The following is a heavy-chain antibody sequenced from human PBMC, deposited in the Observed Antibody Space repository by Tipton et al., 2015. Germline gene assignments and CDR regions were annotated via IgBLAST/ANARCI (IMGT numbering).Heavy chain of an antibody. D-gene: IGHD7-27*01. CDR1: GGSISSGTFY. CDR2: IYVSGST. J-gene: IGHJ2*01. CDR3: ARDVNWGSSWYFDL. V-gene: IGHV4-61*02. Sequence: TLSLTCTVSGGSISSGTFYWTWIRQPPGKELEWIGRIYVSGSTNYNPSLESRVTMSVDTSKNQFSGNMSSVTAADTAVYYCARDVNWGSSWYFDLWGRGTLVTVSS.